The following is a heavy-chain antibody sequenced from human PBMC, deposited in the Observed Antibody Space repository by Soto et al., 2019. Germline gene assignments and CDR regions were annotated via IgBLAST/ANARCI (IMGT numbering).Heavy chain of an antibody. J-gene: IGHJ6*03. CDR3: ARAPIFGVVIDYYYYYMDV. CDR2: IYYSGST. Sequence: SETLSLTCTVSGGSISSGGYYWSWIRHHPGKGLEWIGYIYYSGSTYYNPSLKSRVTISVDTSKNQFSLKLSSVTAADTAVYYCARAPIFGVVIDYYYYYMDVWGKGTTVTVSS. D-gene: IGHD3-3*01. V-gene: IGHV4-31*03. CDR1: GGSISSGGYY.